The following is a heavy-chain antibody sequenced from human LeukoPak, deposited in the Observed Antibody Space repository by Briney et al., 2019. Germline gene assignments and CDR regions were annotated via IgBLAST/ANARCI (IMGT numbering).Heavy chain of an antibody. CDR1: GFTFSNYG. V-gene: IGHV3-33*06. J-gene: IGHJ6*03. D-gene: IGHD4-11*01. CDR2: IWYDGSNK. CDR3: AKAGYSSNFGVNYYYMDV. Sequence: QPGGSLRLSCAASGFTFSNYGMHWVRHAPGKGVEWVALIWYDGSNKYYADSVKGRFTISRDNSKNTLYVQMNSLRAEDTALYYCAKAGYSSNFGVNYYYMDVWGKGTTVIVSS.